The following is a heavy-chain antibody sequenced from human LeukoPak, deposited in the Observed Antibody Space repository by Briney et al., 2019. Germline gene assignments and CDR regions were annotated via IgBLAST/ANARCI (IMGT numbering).Heavy chain of an antibody. CDR2: IEGDARSQ. J-gene: IGHJ4*02. CDR3: ARVIAAVVGQSDHFDS. CDR1: GFSLRNYW. Sequence: GGSLRLSCTASGFSLRNYWMTWVRQGPGKGLEWVANIEGDARSQYYGDPVKGRFTISRDNAKNSLYLQMDSLRAEDTAIYYCARVIAAVVGQSDHFDSWGPGTVVTVSS. V-gene: IGHV3-7*03. D-gene: IGHD6-19*01.